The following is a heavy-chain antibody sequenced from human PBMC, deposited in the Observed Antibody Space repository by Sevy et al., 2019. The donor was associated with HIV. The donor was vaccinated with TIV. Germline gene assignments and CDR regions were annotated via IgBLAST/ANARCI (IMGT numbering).Heavy chain of an antibody. Sequence: ASVKVSCKASGYTFTGYYLHWVRQAPGQGLEWMGWINPKSGGTNYAPKFQGRVTMTRDTSISTASMELSRLGSDDTAVYYCTRSAAEAKNFYCGGDCYSDYWGQGTLVTVSS. CDR1: GYTFTGYY. D-gene: IGHD2-21*02. CDR2: INPKSGGT. CDR3: TRSAAEAKNFYCGGDCYSDY. J-gene: IGHJ4*02. V-gene: IGHV1-2*02.